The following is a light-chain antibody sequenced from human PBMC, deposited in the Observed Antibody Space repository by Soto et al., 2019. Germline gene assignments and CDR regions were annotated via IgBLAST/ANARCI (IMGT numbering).Light chain of an antibody. J-gene: IGKJ1*01. CDR3: QQYYSTPWT. Sequence: DIVMTQSPDSLAVSLGERATINCKSSQSLLYSSNNKNYLAWYQQKPGQPPRLLIYWASTRESGVPDRFSGSGSGIDFTLTISSLQAEDVAVYYCQQYYSTPWTFGQGTKVEIK. CDR1: QSLLYSSNNKNY. CDR2: WAS. V-gene: IGKV4-1*01.